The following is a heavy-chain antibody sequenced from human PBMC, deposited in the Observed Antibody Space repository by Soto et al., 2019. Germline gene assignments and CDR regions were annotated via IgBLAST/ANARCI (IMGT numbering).Heavy chain of an antibody. CDR1: GFSFISYA. CDR2: ISDSGDRT. Sequence: EVHLLDSGGGLVQPGGSLRLSCAASGFSFISYAMSWVRQAPGKGLEWVSGISDSGDRTFYAASVKGRFTISRDNSKNTLHLQMSTLRAEDTAVYYCYLFSSEFDYWGQGTLVTFSS. CDR3: YLFSSEFDY. D-gene: IGHD6-19*01. V-gene: IGHV3-23*01. J-gene: IGHJ4*02.